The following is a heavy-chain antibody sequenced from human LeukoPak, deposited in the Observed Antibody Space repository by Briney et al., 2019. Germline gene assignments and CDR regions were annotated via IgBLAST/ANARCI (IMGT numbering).Heavy chain of an antibody. CDR3: TTDLSSRNVEMSFIRENALDI. CDR2: IKTKTGGRAT. V-gene: IGHV3-15*01. Sequence: GGSLRLSCAASGFTFSNACMTWVRQAPGKGLEWVGRIKTKTGGRATDDAAHVKGRFTISRDDSKKTLYLQMRSLKTEDTAVYYCTTDLSSRNVEMSFIRENALDIWGQGTMVTVSS. D-gene: IGHD5-24*01. CDR1: GFTFSNAC. J-gene: IGHJ3*02.